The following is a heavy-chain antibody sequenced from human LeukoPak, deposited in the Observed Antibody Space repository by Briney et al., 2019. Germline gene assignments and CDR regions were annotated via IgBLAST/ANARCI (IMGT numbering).Heavy chain of an antibody. J-gene: IGHJ3*02. Sequence: SETLSLTCAVYGGSFSGYYWSWIRQPPGKGLEWIGTIYHSGSTYYNPSLKSRVTISVDTSKNQFSLKLSSVTAADTAVYYCARDRRPKGGFYAFDIWGQGTMVTVSS. CDR3: ARDRRPKGGFYAFDI. CDR1: GGSFSGYY. D-gene: IGHD2-15*01. CDR2: IYHSGST. V-gene: IGHV4-34*01.